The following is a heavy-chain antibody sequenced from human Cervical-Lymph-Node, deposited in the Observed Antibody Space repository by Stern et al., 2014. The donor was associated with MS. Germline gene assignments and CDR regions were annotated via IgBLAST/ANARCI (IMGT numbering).Heavy chain of an antibody. Sequence: VQLVESGGGVVQPGRSLRLSCAASGFTFSSYAMHWVRQAPGKGLEWVAVISYDGSNKYYADSVKGRFTISRDNSKNTLYLQMNSLRAEDTAVYYCARESGVYGDYYFDYWGQGTLVTVSS. V-gene: IGHV3-30*04. J-gene: IGHJ4*02. CDR1: GFTFSSYA. CDR2: ISYDGSNK. CDR3: ARESGVYGDYYFDY. D-gene: IGHD4-17*01.